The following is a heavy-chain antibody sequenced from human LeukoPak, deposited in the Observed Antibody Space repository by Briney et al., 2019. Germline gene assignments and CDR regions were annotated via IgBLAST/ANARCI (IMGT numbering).Heavy chain of an antibody. Sequence: GGSLRLSCAASGFTFSSYWMHWVRQAPGKGLVWVSRINSDGSSTSYADSVKGRFTISRDNAKNTLYLQVNSLRAEDTAVYYCAREPNAYYFDYWGQGTLVTVSS. D-gene: IGHD1-1*01. CDR2: INSDGSST. J-gene: IGHJ4*02. V-gene: IGHV3-74*01. CDR1: GFTFSSYW. CDR3: AREPNAYYFDY.